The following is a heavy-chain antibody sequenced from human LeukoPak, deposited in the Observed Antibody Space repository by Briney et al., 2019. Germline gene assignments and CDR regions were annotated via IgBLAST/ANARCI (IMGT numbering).Heavy chain of an antibody. V-gene: IGHV4-34*01. D-gene: IGHD3-22*01. CDR1: GGSSSGYY. J-gene: IGHJ5*02. CDR3: ARVEHYYDSSVYPFFS. CDR2: INHSGTT. Sequence: PPESLSLTCVVYGGSSSGYYSSWIRPPPGKGLEWIGEINHSGTTTYNPSPKRRATIPVETSKNQFSRNLRSLTPADTAVYYCARVEHYYDSSVYPFFSWGEGALVTVSS.